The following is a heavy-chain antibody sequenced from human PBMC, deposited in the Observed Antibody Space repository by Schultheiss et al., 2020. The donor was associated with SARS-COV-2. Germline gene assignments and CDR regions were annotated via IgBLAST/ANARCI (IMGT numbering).Heavy chain of an antibody. J-gene: IGHJ4*02. V-gene: IGHV3-64D*06. Sequence: GESLKISCSASGFTFSSYPMHWVRQAPGEGLEYVSAISSDGGRTYFADSVKDRFIMSRDNFRNTLYLQMSSLRVEDTAAYYCVKGGGSSSRSYFDDWGQGTLVTVSS. CDR1: GFTFSSYP. CDR2: ISSDGGRT. CDR3: VKGGGSSSRSYFDD. D-gene: IGHD6-6*01.